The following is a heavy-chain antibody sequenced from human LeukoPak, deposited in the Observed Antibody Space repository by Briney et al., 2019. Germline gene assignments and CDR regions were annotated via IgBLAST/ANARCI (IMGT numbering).Heavy chain of an antibody. CDR3: AKDLQQWLVPHYFDY. J-gene: IGHJ4*02. CDR2: ISGSGGST. V-gene: IGHV3-23*01. D-gene: IGHD6-19*01. Sequence: GGSLRLSCAASGFTLSNYAMSWVRQAPGKGLEWVSAISGSGGSTYYADSVKGRFTISRDNSKNTLYLQMNSLRAEDTAVYYCAKDLQQWLVPHYFDYWGQGTLVTVSS. CDR1: GFTLSNYA.